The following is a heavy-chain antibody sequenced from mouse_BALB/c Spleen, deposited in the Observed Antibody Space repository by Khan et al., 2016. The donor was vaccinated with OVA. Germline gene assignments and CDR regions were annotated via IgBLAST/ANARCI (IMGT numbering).Heavy chain of an antibody. V-gene: IGHV3-6*02. CDR3: PSSYGYLGFAY. Sequence: EVQLQESGPDLVKPSQSLSLTCSVTDYSITSGYYWNWIRQFPGNKLEWMAYINYDGNINYNPSLKNRISITRDTSKNQFFLKLDSVTTEDTATYFCPSSYGYLGFAYWGQGTLVTVSA. J-gene: IGHJ3*01. CDR1: DYSITSGYY. CDR2: INYDGNI. D-gene: IGHD1-2*01.